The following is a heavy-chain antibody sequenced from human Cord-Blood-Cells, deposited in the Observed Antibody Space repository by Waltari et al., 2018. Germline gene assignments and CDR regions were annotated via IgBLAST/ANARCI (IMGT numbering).Heavy chain of an antibody. V-gene: IGHV3-30-3*01. Sequence: QVQLVESGGGVVQPGRSLRRSCAASGFTFSSYAMHWVRQAPGTGRGWVAVISYDGSNKYYADSVEVRFTISRDNSKNTRYLQMNSLRAEDTAVYYCARVLLTDDAFDIWGQGTMVTVSS. J-gene: IGHJ3*02. CDR3: ARVLLTDDAFDI. CDR1: GFTFSSYA. CDR2: ISYDGSNK. D-gene: IGHD7-27*01.